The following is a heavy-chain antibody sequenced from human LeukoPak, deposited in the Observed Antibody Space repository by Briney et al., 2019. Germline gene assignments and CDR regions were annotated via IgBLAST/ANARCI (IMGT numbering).Heavy chain of an antibody. CDR3: ARATDLYSCGRQGYFQH. V-gene: IGHV1-3*01. J-gene: IGHJ1*01. D-gene: IGHD5-18*01. CDR1: GYTFTSYA. Sequence: ASVKVSCKASGYTFTSYAMHWVRQAPGQRLEWMGWINAGNGNTKYSQKFQGRVTITRDTSASTAYMELSSLRSEDTAVYYCARATDLYSCGRQGYFQHWGQGTLVTVSS. CDR2: INAGNGNT.